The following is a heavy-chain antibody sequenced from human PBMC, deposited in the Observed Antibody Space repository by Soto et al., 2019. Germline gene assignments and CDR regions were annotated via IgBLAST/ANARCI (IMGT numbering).Heavy chain of an antibody. CDR3: ARFHSRSSWYF. CDR1: GCSISSSSYY. Sequence: QLQLQESGPGLVKPSETLSLTCTVSGCSISSSSYYWGWIRQPPGKGLEWIGSIYYSGSTYYNPSLKSRVTISVDTSKNQFSLKLSSVTAADPAVYYCARFHSRSSWYFWGQGTLVTVSS. V-gene: IGHV4-39*01. CDR2: IYYSGST. J-gene: IGHJ4*02. D-gene: IGHD6-13*01.